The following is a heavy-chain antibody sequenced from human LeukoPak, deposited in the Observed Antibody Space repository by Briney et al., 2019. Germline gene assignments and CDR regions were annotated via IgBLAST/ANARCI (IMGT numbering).Heavy chain of an antibody. CDR1: GYTFTVYY. CDR3: TRDVRPGGGIDS. D-gene: IGHD3-16*01. J-gene: IGHJ4*02. Sequence: ASVKVSCKASGYTFTVYYMHWVRQAPGQGLEWMGWINPNSGGTNYAQKFQGRVTMTRDTSISTAYMELSRLRSDDTALYYCTRDVRPGGGIDSWGQGTLVTVSS. V-gene: IGHV1-2*02. CDR2: INPNSGGT.